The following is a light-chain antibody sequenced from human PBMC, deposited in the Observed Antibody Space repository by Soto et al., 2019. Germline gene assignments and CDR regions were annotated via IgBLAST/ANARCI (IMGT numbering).Light chain of an antibody. CDR2: DVS. CDR1: SSDVGGYNY. V-gene: IGLV2-14*01. CDR3: SSYTSSSLFYV. J-gene: IGLJ1*01. Sequence: QSALTQPASVSGSPGQSITISCTGTSSDVGGYNYVSWYQQHPGKAPKLMIYDVSNRPSGVSNRFSGSKSGNTASLTISGLQAEDEADYYCSSYTSSSLFYVFGTGTQLTVL.